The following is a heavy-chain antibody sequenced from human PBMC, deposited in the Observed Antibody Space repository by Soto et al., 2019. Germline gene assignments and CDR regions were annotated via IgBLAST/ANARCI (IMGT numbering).Heavy chain of an antibody. J-gene: IGHJ4*02. CDR3: AKALPVGVAVAGDFDY. V-gene: IGHV3-23*01. CDR1: GFTFSSYA. Sequence: EVQLLESGGGLVQPGGSLRLSCAASGFTFSSYAMSWVRQAPGKGLEWVSAISGSGGSTYYADSVKGRFTISRDNSKNTLYLQMNSLRAEDTAVYYCAKALPVGVAVAGDFDYWGQGTLVTVSS. CDR2: ISGSGGST. D-gene: IGHD6-19*01.